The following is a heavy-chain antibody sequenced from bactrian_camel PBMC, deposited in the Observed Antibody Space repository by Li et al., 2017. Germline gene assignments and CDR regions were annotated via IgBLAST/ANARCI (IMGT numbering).Heavy chain of an antibody. CDR3: AKSQAMRY. Sequence: ESGGGSVQVGGSLRLSCAASGRIRSTCGVGWFRQAPDKERELVSKISAHGITTYAGSVKGRFTISRDNTKNMLYLQMNSLKSEDTALYYCAKSQAMRYWGQGTQVTVS. D-gene: IGHD3*01. J-gene: IGHJ4*01. V-gene: IGHV3S57*01. CDR1: GRIRSTCG. CDR2: ISAHGIT.